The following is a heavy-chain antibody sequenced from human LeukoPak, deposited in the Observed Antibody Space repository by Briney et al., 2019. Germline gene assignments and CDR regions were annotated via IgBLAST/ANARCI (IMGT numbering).Heavy chain of an antibody. CDR1: GYTFTSYA. J-gene: IGHJ4*02. D-gene: IGHD2-21*02. V-gene: IGHV1-3*01. CDR2: INAGNGNT. CDR3: ARGSRGVVTAPYDY. Sequence: ASVKVSCKASGYTFTSYAMHWVRQAPGQRLEWMGWINAGNGNTKYSQKFQGRVTITRDTSESTAYMELSSLRSEDTAVYYCARGSRGVVTAPYDYWGQGTLVTVSS.